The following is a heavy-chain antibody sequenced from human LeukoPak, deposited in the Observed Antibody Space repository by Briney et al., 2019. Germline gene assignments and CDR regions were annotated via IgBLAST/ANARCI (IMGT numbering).Heavy chain of an antibody. Sequence: PGGSLRLSCAASGFTFYTYGMSWVRQAPGKGLEWVSSISGSGGSTYYTDSVKGRFTISRDSSKSTLYLQLNSLRADDTAVYYCARVSVITQYNGSPDYFASWGQGTLLTVSS. CDR1: GFTFYTYG. CDR2: ISGSGGST. V-gene: IGHV3-23*01. CDR3: ARVSVITQYNGSPDYFAS. D-gene: IGHD1-26*01. J-gene: IGHJ4*02.